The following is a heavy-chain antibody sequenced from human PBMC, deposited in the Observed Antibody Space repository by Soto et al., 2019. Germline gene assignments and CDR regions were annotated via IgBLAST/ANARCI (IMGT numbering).Heavy chain of an antibody. CDR1: GFTFDDYT. V-gene: IGHV3-9*01. D-gene: IGHD1-1*01. Sequence: VQLVESGGGLVQPGWSLRLSCAASGFTFDDYTMHWVRQAPGKGLEWVSGVSWNSGSIVYADSVRGRFTISRDNAKSSLYLQMNSLRPEDTAFYYCATEPTDRLYFDYWGQGTLVSVSS. CDR3: ATEPTDRLYFDY. CDR2: VSWNSGSI. J-gene: IGHJ4*02.